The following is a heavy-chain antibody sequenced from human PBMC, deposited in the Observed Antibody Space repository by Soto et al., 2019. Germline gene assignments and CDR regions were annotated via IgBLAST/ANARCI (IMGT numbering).Heavy chain of an antibody. Sequence: GASVKVSCKASGYTFGNYAISWVRQAPGQGLEWMGWISVYNGNTKSAEKFQGRVTMTTDTSTSTAYMELRSLSSDDTALYYCARDGRITVIRGPLPFDSWG. V-gene: IGHV1-18*01. CDR3: ARDGRITVIRGPLPFDS. J-gene: IGHJ5*01. D-gene: IGHD3-10*01. CDR2: ISVYNGNT. CDR1: GYTFGNYA.